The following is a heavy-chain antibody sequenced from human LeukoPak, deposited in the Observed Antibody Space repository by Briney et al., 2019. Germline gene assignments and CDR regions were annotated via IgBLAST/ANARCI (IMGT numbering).Heavy chain of an antibody. Sequence: ASVKVSCKASGYIFTGYYMHWVRQAPGQGLEWMGWINPNSGGTNYAQKFQGRVTMTRDTSISTAYMELSRLRSDDTAVYYCARKWGSGYMADAFDIWGQGTMVTVSS. CDR2: INPNSGGT. D-gene: IGHD3-22*01. CDR3: ARKWGSGYMADAFDI. V-gene: IGHV1-2*02. CDR1: GYIFTGYY. J-gene: IGHJ3*02.